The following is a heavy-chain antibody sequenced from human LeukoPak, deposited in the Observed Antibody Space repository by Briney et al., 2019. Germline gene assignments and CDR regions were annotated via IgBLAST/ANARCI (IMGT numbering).Heavy chain of an antibody. J-gene: IGHJ3*02. CDR3: ARHQVPESKRSGWLNRAFDI. D-gene: IGHD6-19*01. CDR2: INSDGSST. CDR1: GFTFSSYW. Sequence: GGSLRLSCAASGFTFSSYWMYWVRQAPGKGLVWVSRINSDGSSTSYADSVKGRFTISRDNAKNTLYLLMNSLGAEDTAVYYCARHQVPESKRSGWLNRAFDIWGQGTMVTVSS. V-gene: IGHV3-74*01.